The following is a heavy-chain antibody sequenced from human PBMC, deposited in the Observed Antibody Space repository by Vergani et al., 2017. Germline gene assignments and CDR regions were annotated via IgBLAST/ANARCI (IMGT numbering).Heavy chain of an antibody. CDR2: ISGSGGFT. CDR1: GFTFTNFA. D-gene: IGHD3-10*01. Sequence: EVQLLESGGNLVQPGGSLRLSCAASGFTFTNFAMTWVRQAPGEGLEWVSGISGSGGFTYYADSVKGRFTISRDNSKNTMFLQMNNLRAEDTAVYYCTTAWGLYYLHGEYFQYWGRGTLVSVSS. V-gene: IGHV3-23*01. CDR3: TTAWGLYYLHGEYFQY. J-gene: IGHJ1*01.